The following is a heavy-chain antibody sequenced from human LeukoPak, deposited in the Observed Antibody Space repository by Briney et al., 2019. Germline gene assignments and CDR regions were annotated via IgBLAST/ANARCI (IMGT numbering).Heavy chain of an antibody. CDR2: ISGSGGST. J-gene: IGHJ5*02. Sequence: PGGSLRLSCAASGFTFSNAWMSWVRQAPGKGLEWVSAISGSGGSTSYADSVKGRFTISRDNAKNTLYLQMNSLRAEDTAVYYCARDFRDIVVVPAASGYNWFDPWGQGTLVTVSS. V-gene: IGHV3-74*01. CDR1: GFTFSNAW. D-gene: IGHD2-2*01. CDR3: ARDFRDIVVVPAASGYNWFDP.